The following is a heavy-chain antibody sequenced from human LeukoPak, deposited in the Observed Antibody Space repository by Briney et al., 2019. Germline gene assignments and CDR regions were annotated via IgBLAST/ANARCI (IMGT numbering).Heavy chain of an antibody. Sequence: GSLRLSCAASGFIFSSYDMYWVRQAPGKGLEWVAVISNDGNNKQYADSVKGRFTISRDNSKNTLYLQMNSLRADDTAVYHCAKDGLMRFFDYWGQGTLVTVSS. CDR3: AKDGLMRFFDY. V-gene: IGHV3-30*18. D-gene: IGHD2-8*01. J-gene: IGHJ4*02. CDR1: GFIFSSYD. CDR2: ISNDGNNK.